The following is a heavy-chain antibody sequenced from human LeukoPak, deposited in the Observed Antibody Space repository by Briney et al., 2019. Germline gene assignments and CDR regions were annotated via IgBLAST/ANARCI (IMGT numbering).Heavy chain of an antibody. CDR3: AIEVTIFGVVIPLGFDY. J-gene: IGHJ4*02. D-gene: IGHD3-3*01. CDR2: ISAYNGNT. CDR1: GYTFTSYG. V-gene: IGHV1-18*01. Sequence: ASVKVSCKASGYTFTSYGISWVRQAPGQGLEWMGWISAYNGNTNYAQKLQGRVTMTTDTSTSTAYMELRSLRSDDTAVYYCAIEVTIFGVVIPLGFDYWGQGTLVTVSS.